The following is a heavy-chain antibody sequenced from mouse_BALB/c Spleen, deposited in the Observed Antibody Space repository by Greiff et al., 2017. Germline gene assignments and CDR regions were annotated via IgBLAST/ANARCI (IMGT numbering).Heavy chain of an antibody. V-gene: IGHV3-6*02. CDR1: GYSITSGYY. D-gene: IGHD3-3*01. CDR3: ARTTGRVWYFDV. J-gene: IGHJ1*01. Sequence: EVQVVESGPGLVKPSQSLSLTCSVTGYSITSGYYWNWIRQFPGNKLEWMGYISYDGSNNYNPSLKNRISITRDTSKNQFFLKLNSVTTEDTATYYCARTTGRVWYFDVWGAGTTVTGSS. CDR2: ISYDGSN.